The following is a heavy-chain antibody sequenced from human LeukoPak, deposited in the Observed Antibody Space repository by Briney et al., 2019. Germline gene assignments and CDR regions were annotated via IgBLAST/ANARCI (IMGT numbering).Heavy chain of an antibody. D-gene: IGHD5/OR15-5a*01. J-gene: IGHJ4*02. V-gene: IGHV4-34*01. CDR2: INHSGST. Sequence: PSETLSLTCAVYGGSFSGYYWSWIRQPPGKGLEWIGEINHSGSTNYNPSLKSRVTISIDTSKNQFSLRLTSATLVSTRYYFDYWGQGTLVTVSS. CDR3: Y. CDR1: GGSFSGYY.